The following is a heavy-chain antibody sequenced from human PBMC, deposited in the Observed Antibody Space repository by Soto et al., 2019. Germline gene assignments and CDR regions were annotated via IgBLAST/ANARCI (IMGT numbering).Heavy chain of an antibody. D-gene: IGHD3-10*01. CDR3: ARDVRTFYGSGSYYLYDYYYGMDV. CDR2: ISAYNGNT. Sequence: QVQLVQSGAEVKKPGASVKVSCKASGYTFTSYGISWVRQAPGQGLEWMGWISAYNGNTNYAQKLQGRVTMTTDTATSTAYRELRCLGSDGSAVYYCARDVRTFYGSGSYYLYDYYYGMDVWGQGTTVIVSS. CDR1: GYTFTSYG. J-gene: IGHJ6*02. V-gene: IGHV1-18*01.